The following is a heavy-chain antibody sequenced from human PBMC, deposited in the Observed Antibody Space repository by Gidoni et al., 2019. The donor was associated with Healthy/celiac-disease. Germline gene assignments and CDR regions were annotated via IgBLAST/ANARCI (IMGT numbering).Heavy chain of an antibody. J-gene: IGHJ2*01. CDR2: TRNKANSYTT. Sequence: EVQLVESGGGLVQPGGSLRLSCAASGFTFSDHYMDWVRQAPGKGREWVGRTRNKANSYTTEYAASVKGRFTISRDDSKNSLYLQMNSLKTEDTAVYYCARGRYFDLWGRGTLVTVSS. V-gene: IGHV3-72*01. CDR3: ARGRYFDL. CDR1: GFTFSDHY.